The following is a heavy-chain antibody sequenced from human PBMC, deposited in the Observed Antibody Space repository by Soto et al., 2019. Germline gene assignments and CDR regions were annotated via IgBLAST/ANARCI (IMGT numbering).Heavy chain of an antibody. V-gene: IGHV2-5*02. CDR2: IYWDDDK. CDR1: GFSLSTSGVG. CDR3: AHRKRGFWSGYYGPYFDY. Sequence: SGPTLVNPTQTLTLTCTFSGFSLSTSGVGVGWIRQPPGKALEWLALIYWDDDKRYSPSLKSRLTITKDTSKNQVVLTMTNMDPVDTATYYCAHRKRGFWSGYYGPYFDYWGQGTLVTVSS. J-gene: IGHJ4*02. D-gene: IGHD3-3*01.